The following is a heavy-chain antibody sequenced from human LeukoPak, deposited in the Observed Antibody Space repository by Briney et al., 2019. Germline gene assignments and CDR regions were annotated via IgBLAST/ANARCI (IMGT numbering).Heavy chain of an antibody. CDR2: INPSGGST. Sequence: GASVKVSCKASGYTFTSYGISWVRQAPGQGLEWMGIINPSGGSTSYAQKFQGRVTMTRDTSTSTVYMELSSLRSEDTAVYYCARYDGGFDYWGQGTLVTVSS. D-gene: IGHD3-10*01. CDR1: GYTFTSYG. V-gene: IGHV1-46*01. J-gene: IGHJ4*02. CDR3: ARYDGGFDY.